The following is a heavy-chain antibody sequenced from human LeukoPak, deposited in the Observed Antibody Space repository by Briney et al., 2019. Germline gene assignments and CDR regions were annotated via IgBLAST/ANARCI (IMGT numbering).Heavy chain of an antibody. CDR3: ARAAGELLPFDYFDY. Sequence: GGSLRLSCAASGFTFGSYSMNWVRQAPGKGLEWVSSITSSSSYIYYADSVKGRFTISRDNVKNSLYLQMHSLRAEDTAVYYCARAAGELLPFDYFDYWGQGTLVTVSS. D-gene: IGHD3-10*01. CDR1: GFTFGSYS. CDR2: ITSSSSYI. J-gene: IGHJ4*02. V-gene: IGHV3-21*06.